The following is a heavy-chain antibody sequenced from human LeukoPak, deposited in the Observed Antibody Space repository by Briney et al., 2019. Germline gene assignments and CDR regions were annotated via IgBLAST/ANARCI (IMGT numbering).Heavy chain of an antibody. CDR2: ISYDGSNK. V-gene: IGHV3-30*03. CDR3: ATLYDFWSGYHHYYYYYGMDV. Sequence: GGSLRLSCAASGFTFSSYGMHWVRQAPGKGLEWVAVISYDGSNKYYADSVKGRFTISRDNAKNTLYLQMNSLRAEDTAVYYCATLYDFWSGYHHYYYYYGMDVWGQGTTVTVSS. J-gene: IGHJ6*02. CDR1: GFTFSSYG. D-gene: IGHD3-3*01.